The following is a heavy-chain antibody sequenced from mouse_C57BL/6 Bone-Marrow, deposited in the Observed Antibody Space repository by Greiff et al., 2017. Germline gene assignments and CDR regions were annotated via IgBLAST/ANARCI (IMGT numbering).Heavy chain of an antibody. D-gene: IGHD2-3*01. CDR2: IDPSDSYT. V-gene: IGHV1-50*01. J-gene: IGHJ2*01. CDR3: ARSSDGLAY. CDR1: GYTFTSYW. Sequence: VQLQQPGAELVKPGASVKLSCKASGYTFTSYWMQWVKQRPGQGLEWIGEIDPSDSYTNYNQKFKGKATLTVDTSSRTAYMQLSSLTSEDSAVYYCARSSDGLAYWGQGTTLTVSS.